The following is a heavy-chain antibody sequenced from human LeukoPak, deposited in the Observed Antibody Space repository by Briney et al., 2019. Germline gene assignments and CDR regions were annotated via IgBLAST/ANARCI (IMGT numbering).Heavy chain of an antibody. CDR2: ISYTGST. D-gene: IGHD6-19*01. J-gene: IGHJ5*02. CDR3: ARDSSGWYHWFDP. V-gene: IGHV4-59*01. CDR1: GGSISSYY. Sequence: SETLSLTCTVSGGSISSYYWSWIRQPPGKGLEWIGYISYTGSTNYNPSLKSRVTISVHTSKNQFSLKLSSVTAADTAVYYCARDSSGWYHWFDPWGQGTLVTVSS.